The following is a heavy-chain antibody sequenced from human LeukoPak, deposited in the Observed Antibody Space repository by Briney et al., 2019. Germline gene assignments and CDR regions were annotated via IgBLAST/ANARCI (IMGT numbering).Heavy chain of an antibody. D-gene: IGHD3-10*01. Sequence: GRFLRLSCAASGFTFSSYGMHWVRQAPGKGLEWVAVIWYDGSNKYYADSVKGRFTISRDNSKNTLYLQMNSLRAEDTAVYYCARDRYGVRGKNYYYYGMDVWGQGTTVTVSS. CDR3: ARDRYGVRGKNYYYYGMDV. J-gene: IGHJ6*02. V-gene: IGHV3-33*01. CDR2: IWYDGSNK. CDR1: GFTFSSYG.